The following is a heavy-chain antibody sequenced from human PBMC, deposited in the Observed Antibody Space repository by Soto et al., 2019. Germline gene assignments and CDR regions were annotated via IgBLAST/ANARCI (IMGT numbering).Heavy chain of an antibody. CDR3: AGQTFTIAAASYGRSNWFDP. D-gene: IGHD6-25*01. Sequence: NPSETLSLTCTASGGSITSSSHFWGWVRQPPGKGLEWIGTIYFTGNTYYTPSLKSRLTMSIDTSKNEFSLRLNSVTAADTAVYYCAGQTFTIAAASYGRSNWFDPWGPGTPVTVSS. J-gene: IGHJ5*02. CDR2: IYFTGNT. V-gene: IGHV4-39*01. CDR1: GGSITSSSHF.